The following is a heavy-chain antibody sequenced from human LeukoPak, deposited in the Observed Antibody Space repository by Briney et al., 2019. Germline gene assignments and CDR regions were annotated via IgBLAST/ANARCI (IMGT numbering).Heavy chain of an antibody. CDR1: GFTFSNYC. V-gene: IGHV3-21*01. CDR2: ISSSSSYI. J-gene: IGHJ5*02. CDR3: AGGPVAAVTNWFDP. Sequence: GGSLRLSCAASGFTFSNYCMNWVRQAPGEGLEWVSSISSSSSYIYYADSVRGRFTIPRDNAKNSLYLQMNSLRAEDTVVYYCAGGPVAAVTNWFDPWGQGTLVTVSS. D-gene: IGHD2-15*01.